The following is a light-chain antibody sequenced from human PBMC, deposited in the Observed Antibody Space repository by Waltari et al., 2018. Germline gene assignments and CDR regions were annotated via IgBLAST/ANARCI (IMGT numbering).Light chain of an antibody. CDR1: QSITFSY. CDR3: QQYGSSPST. J-gene: IGKJ2*01. Sequence: EIVLTQSPATLSLSPGESATLSCRASQSITFSYLAWYQQKPGQAPMVLIYGASSSATGIPARFSGSVSGTDFTLTISRLEPEVFAVYYCQQYGSSPSTFGQGTKLEIK. CDR2: GAS. V-gene: IGKV3-20*01.